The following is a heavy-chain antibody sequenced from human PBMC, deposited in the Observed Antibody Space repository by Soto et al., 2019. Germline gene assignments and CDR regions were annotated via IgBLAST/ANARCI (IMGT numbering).Heavy chain of an antibody. V-gene: IGHV1-69*06. CDR1: GGTFSSYA. J-gene: IGHJ4*02. D-gene: IGHD1-26*01. CDR2: IIPIFGTA. Sequence: SVKVSCKASGGTFSSYAISWVRQAPGQGLEWMGGIIPIFGTANYAQKFQGRVTITADKSTSTAYMELSSLRSEDTAVYYCARTSGSYSPFDYWGQGTLVTVFS. CDR3: ARTSGSYSPFDY.